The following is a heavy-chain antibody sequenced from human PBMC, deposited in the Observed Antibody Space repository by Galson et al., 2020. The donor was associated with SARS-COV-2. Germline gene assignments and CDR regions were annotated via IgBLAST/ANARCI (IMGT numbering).Heavy chain of an antibody. CDR2: IYYSGST. CDR1: GGSISSYY. D-gene: IGHD3-9*01. J-gene: IGHJ3*02. V-gene: IGHV4-59*01. Sequence: SETLSLTCTVSGGSISSYYWSWIRQPPGKGLEWIGYIYYSGSTNYNPSLKSRVTISVDTSKNQFSLKLSSVTAADTAVYYCARTLGYDILTGYYRGAFDIWGQGTMVTVSS. CDR3: ARTLGYDILTGYYRGAFDI.